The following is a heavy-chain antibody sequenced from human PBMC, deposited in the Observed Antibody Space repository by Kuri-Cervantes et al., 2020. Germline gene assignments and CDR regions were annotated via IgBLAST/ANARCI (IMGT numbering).Heavy chain of an antibody. Sequence: SQTLSLTCAVSGGSISSGGYSWSWIRPPPGKGLEWIGYIYHSGSTYYNPSLKSRVTISVDRSKNQFSLKLSSVTAADTAVYYCARGPWFGDKVSQHYYYGMDVWGQGTTVTVSS. V-gene: IGHV4-30-2*01. CDR2: IYHSGST. CDR3: ARGPWFGDKVSQHYYYGMDV. J-gene: IGHJ6*02. D-gene: IGHD3-10*01. CDR1: GGSISSGGYS.